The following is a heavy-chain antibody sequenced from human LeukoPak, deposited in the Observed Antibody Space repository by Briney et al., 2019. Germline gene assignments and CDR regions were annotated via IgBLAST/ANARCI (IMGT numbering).Heavy chain of an antibody. V-gene: IGHV2-5*01. D-gene: IGHD3-10*01. Sequence: SGPTLVNPTQTLMLTCTFSGFSLRTSGVGVAWIRQPPGKALEWLALIYGNDDKRYSPSLKNRLTITKDTSKNQVVLTMTNMDPVDTATYYCAHDSPGNYGFDYWGQGTLVTVSS. J-gene: IGHJ4*02. CDR1: GFSLRTSGVG. CDR3: AHDSPGNYGFDY. CDR2: IYGNDDK.